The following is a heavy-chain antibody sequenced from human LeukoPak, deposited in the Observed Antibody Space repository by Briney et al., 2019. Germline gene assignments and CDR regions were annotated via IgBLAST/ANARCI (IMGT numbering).Heavy chain of an antibody. J-gene: IGHJ4*02. D-gene: IGHD1-26*01. CDR3: SRESGPFSPFGY. CDR2: IHYSGST. CDR1: GASISSHY. V-gene: IGHV4-59*11. Sequence: PSETLSLTCSVSGASISSHYWSWIRQPPGKGLEWIGYIHYSGSTNCNPSLKSRVTISLDTSKNQFSLNLASVTAADTAVYYCSRESGPFSPFGYWGQGTLVTVTS.